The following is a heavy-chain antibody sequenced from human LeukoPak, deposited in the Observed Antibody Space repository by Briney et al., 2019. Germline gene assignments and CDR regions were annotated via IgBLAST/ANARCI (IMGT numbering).Heavy chain of an antibody. V-gene: IGHV4-30-2*01. J-gene: IGHJ4*02. D-gene: IGHD7-27*01. CDR3: ARELGMGGYFDY. CDR2: IYHSGST. Sequence: TLSLTCAVSGGSISSGGYSWSWIRQPPGKGLEWIGYIYHSGSTSYNPSLKSRVTISVDRSKNQFSLKLSSVTAADTAVYYCARELGMGGYFDYWGQGTLVTVSS. CDR1: GGSISSGGYS.